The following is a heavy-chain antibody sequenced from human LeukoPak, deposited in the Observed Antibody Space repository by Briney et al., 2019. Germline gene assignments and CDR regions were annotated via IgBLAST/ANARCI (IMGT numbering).Heavy chain of an antibody. CDR1: GGSISSYY. Sequence: SETLSLTCTVSGGSISSYYWSWIRQPPGKGLEWIGYIYYSGSTNCNPSLKSRVTISVDTSKNQFSLKLSSVTAADTAVYYCARDLGPVRGVNWFDPWGQGTLVTVSS. D-gene: IGHD3-10*01. J-gene: IGHJ5*02. CDR2: IYYSGST. CDR3: ARDLGPVRGVNWFDP. V-gene: IGHV4-59*01.